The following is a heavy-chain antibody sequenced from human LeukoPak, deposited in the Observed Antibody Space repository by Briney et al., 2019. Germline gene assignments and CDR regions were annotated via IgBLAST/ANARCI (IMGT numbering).Heavy chain of an antibody. CDR2: ISGDGGST. CDR1: GFTFDDYA. V-gene: IGHV3-43*02. J-gene: IGHJ6*02. CDR3: AKDSGPNIYYYYGMDV. Sequence: GGSLRLSCAASGFTFDDYAMHWVRQAPGKGLEWVSLISGDGGSTYYADSVRGRFIISRDNSKNSLYLQMSSLRTEDTALYYCAKDSGPNIYYYYGMDVWGQGTTVTVSS.